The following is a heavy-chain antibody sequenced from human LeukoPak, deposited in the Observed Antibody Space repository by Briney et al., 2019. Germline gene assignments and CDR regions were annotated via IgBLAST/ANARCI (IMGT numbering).Heavy chain of an antibody. CDR2: IYYSGST. CDR3: ARDLLGGDFDY. CDR1: GVSISSGDYY. Sequence: SQTLSLTCTVSGVSISSGDYYWSWIRQPPGKGLEWIGYIYYSGSTYYNPSLKSRVTISVDTSKNQFSLKLSSVTAADTAVYYCARDLLGGDFDYWGQGTLVTVSS. D-gene: IGHD2/OR15-2a*01. J-gene: IGHJ4*02. V-gene: IGHV4-30-4*01.